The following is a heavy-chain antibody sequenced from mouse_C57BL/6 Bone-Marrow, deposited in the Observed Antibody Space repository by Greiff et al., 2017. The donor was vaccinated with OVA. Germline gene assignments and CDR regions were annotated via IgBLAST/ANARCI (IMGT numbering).Heavy chain of an antibody. J-gene: IGHJ3*01. Sequence: EVKLMESGGGLVQPGESLKLSCESNEYEFPSHDMSWVRKTPEKRLELVAAINSDGGSTYYPDTMERRFIISRDNTKKTLYLQMSSLRSEDTALDYCARLDSNYAWFAYWGQGTLVTVSA. D-gene: IGHD2-5*01. V-gene: IGHV5-2*01. CDR1: EYEFPSHD. CDR3: ARLDSNYAWFAY. CDR2: INSDGGST.